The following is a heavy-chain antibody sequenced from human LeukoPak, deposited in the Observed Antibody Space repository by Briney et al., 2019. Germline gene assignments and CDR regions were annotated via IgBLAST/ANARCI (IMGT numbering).Heavy chain of an antibody. CDR2: ISSSGSTI. J-gene: IGHJ4*02. CDR1: GFTFSDYY. Sequence: GGSLRLSCAASGFTFSDYYMSWIRQAPGKGLEWVSYISSSGSTIYYADSVKGRFTISRGNAKNSLYLQMNSLRAEDTAVYYCAREVTRPYYFDYWGQGTLVTVSS. CDR3: AREVTRPYYFDY. V-gene: IGHV3-11*01.